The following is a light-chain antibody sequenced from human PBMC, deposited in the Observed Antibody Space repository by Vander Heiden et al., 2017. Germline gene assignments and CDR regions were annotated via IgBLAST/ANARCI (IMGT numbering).Light chain of an antibody. CDR1: KLGDKY. CDR3: QAWDSSTGV. J-gene: IGLJ1*01. Sequence: SYELTQPPPVSVSPGQTASITCSGDKLGDKYVCWYQQKPGQSPVLVIYQDNKRPSGIPERFSGSNSGNTATLTISGTQAMDEADYYCQAWDSSTGVFGTGTKVTVL. V-gene: IGLV3-1*01. CDR2: QDN.